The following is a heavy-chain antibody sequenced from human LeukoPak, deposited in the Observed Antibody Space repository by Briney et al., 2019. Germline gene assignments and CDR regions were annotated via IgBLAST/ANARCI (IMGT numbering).Heavy chain of an antibody. CDR3: ARGRYYDSSGYVAFDI. CDR1: GYTFTSYD. CDR2: MNPNSGNT. V-gene: IGHV1-8*01. J-gene: IGHJ3*02. Sequence: ASVKVSCKASGYTFTSYDINWVRQATGQGLEWMGWMNPNSGNTGYAQKFQGRVTMTRNTSISTAYMGLSSLRSEDTAVYYCARGRYYDSSGYVAFDIWGQGTMVTVSS. D-gene: IGHD3-22*01.